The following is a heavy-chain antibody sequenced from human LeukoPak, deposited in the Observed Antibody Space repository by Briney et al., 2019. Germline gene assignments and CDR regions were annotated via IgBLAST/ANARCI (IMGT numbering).Heavy chain of an antibody. CDR2: FDPEDGET. CDR1: GYTLTELS. CDR3: ARDYKYYYGSGSDYPFDY. D-gene: IGHD3-10*01. Sequence: GASVKVSCKVSGYTLTELSMHWVRQAPGKGLEWMGGFDPEDGETIYAQKFQGRVTMTEDTSTDTAYMELSSLRSEDTAVFYCARDYKYYYGSGSDYPFDYWGQGTLVTVSS. V-gene: IGHV1-24*01. J-gene: IGHJ4*02.